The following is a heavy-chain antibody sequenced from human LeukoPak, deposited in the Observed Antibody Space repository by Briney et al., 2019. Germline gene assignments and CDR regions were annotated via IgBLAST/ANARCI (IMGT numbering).Heavy chain of an antibody. CDR2: ISSSSYI. V-gene: IGHV3-21*01. CDR1: GFTFCSYS. D-gene: IGHD3-3*01. J-gene: IGHJ4*02. Sequence: GGSLRLSCAASGFTFCSYSMNWVRQAPEKGLEWVSSISSSSYIYYADSVKGRFTISRDNDKNSLYLQMNSLRAEDTAVYYCARELRFLEWLFDYWGQGTLVTVSS. CDR3: ARELRFLEWLFDY.